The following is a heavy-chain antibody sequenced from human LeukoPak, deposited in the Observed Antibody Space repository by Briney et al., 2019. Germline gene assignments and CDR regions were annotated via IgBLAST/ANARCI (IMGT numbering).Heavy chain of an antibody. D-gene: IGHD2-21*01. V-gene: IGHV3-23*01. CDR1: GFTFKNYG. CDR2: IGTSGANT. CDR3: AKKSGDHFHFDF. Sequence: GGSLRLSCADSGFTFKNYGTCRVRQTPGKGLEWVATIGTSGANTYHADSVKGRFTISKDNSKSTLYLQMNSLRAEDTAVYHCAKKSGDHFHFDFWGQGTLVTVSS. J-gene: IGHJ4*02.